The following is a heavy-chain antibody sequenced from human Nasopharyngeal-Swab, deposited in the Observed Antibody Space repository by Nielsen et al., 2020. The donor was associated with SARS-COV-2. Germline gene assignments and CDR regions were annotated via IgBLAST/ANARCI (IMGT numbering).Heavy chain of an antibody. CDR2: IEDDGNEK. CDR1: GFTFSSYA. V-gene: IGHV3-7*01. J-gene: IGHJ4*02. Sequence: GESLKISCAASGFTFSSYAMHWVRQAPGKGLEWVANIEDDGNEKYYLEPVKGRFTISRDNAKNSLYLQMNSLRADDTAVYYCARGWASLDSWGQGTLVTVSS. D-gene: IGHD6-13*01. CDR3: ARGWASLDS.